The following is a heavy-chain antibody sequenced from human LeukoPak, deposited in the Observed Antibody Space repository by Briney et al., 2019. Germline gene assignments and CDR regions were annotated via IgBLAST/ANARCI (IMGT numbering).Heavy chain of an antibody. CDR1: GGSFSSYY. J-gene: IGHJ3*02. D-gene: IGHD5-24*01. CDR2: INHSGST. CDR3: ARGRDGYNYDAFDI. V-gene: IGHV4-34*01. Sequence: SETLSLTCAVYGGSFSSYYWSWIRQPPGKGLEWIGEINHSGSTNYNPSLKSRVTISVDTSKNQFSLRLSSVTAADTAVYYCARGRDGYNYDAFDIWGQGTMVTVSS.